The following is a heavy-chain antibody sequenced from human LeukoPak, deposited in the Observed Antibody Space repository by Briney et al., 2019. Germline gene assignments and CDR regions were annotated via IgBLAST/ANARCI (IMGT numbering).Heavy chain of an antibody. CDR3: ARDYCSGGNCLAY. D-gene: IGHD2-15*01. V-gene: IGHV1-2*02. CDR2: INPNNGGT. Sequence: ASVKVSCKASGYTFTGYYMHWVRQAPGQGLEWVGWINPNNGGTNYARNFQGRVTMTRDTSISTAYMELSSLRSDDTAVYYCARDYCSGGNCLAYWGQGSLVTVSS. CDR1: GYTFTGYY. J-gene: IGHJ4*02.